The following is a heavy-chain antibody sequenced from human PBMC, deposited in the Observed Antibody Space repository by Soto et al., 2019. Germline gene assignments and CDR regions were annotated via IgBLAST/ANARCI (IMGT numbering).Heavy chain of an antibody. CDR1: GGSFSGYY. J-gene: IGHJ4*02. Sequence: QVQLQQWGAGLLKPSETLSLTCAVYGGSFSGYYWSWIRQPPGKGLEWIGEINHSGSTNYNPSLKSRVTISVDTSKNQFSLQLSSVPAADTAVYYCARARDYGAYLTFDYWGQGTLVTVSS. CDR2: INHSGST. CDR3: ARARDYGAYLTFDY. D-gene: IGHD4-17*01. V-gene: IGHV4-34*01.